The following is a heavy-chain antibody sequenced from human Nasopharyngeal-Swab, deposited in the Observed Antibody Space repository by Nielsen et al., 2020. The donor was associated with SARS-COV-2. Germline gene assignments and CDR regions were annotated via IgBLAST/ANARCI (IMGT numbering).Heavy chain of an antibody. V-gene: IGHV3-73*01. CDR2: IGDKDHNYAT. Sequence: GESLKISCAASGFIFSVSAIHWVRQASGKGLEWVGRIGDKDHNYATTYGASVQGRFTIPRDDSKNTAFLQMDSLKTEDTALYYCTTDFYFDYWGQGTLVTVSS. J-gene: IGHJ4*02. CDR3: TTDFYFDY. CDR1: GFIFSVSA.